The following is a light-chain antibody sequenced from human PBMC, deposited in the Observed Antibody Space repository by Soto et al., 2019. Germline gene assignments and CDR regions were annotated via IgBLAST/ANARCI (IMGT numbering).Light chain of an antibody. CDR2: WAS. V-gene: IGKV4-1*01. CDR1: QTVLYNSNNKNY. CDR3: QQYYNTPWT. J-gene: IGKJ1*01. Sequence: DFVMTQSPDSLAVSLGERATINCKSSQTVLYNSNNKNYLAWYQQRPGQPPKLLIYWASIRESGVPDRFSGSGSGTDFTLTISSLQAEDVAVYYCQQYYNTPWTFGQGTKVEIK.